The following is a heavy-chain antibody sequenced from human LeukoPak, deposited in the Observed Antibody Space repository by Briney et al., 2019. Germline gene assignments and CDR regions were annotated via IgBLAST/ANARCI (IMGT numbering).Heavy chain of an antibody. Sequence: PGGSLRLSCAASGFTFSSYSMNWVRLAPGKGLEWVSSISSSSSYIYYADSVKGRFTISRDNAKNSLYLQMNSLRAEDTAVYYCAREVGYYYDSSGFDYWGQGTLVTVSS. D-gene: IGHD3-22*01. J-gene: IGHJ4*02. CDR3: AREVGYYYDSSGFDY. CDR1: GFTFSSYS. CDR2: ISSSSSYI. V-gene: IGHV3-21*01.